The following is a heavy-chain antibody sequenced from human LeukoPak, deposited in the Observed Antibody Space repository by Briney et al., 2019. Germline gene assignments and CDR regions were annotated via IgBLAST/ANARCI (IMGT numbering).Heavy chain of an antibody. Sequence: EASVKVSCKASGYTFTGYYMHWVRQAAGQGLDWMGWISAYNGNTNYAQKLQGRVTMTTDTSTSTAYMELRSLRSDDTAVYYCARDSIVLMVYAMPNWFDPWGQGTLVTVSS. J-gene: IGHJ5*02. D-gene: IGHD2-8*01. CDR3: ARDSIVLMVYAMPNWFDP. V-gene: IGHV1-18*04. CDR2: ISAYNGNT. CDR1: GYTFTGYY.